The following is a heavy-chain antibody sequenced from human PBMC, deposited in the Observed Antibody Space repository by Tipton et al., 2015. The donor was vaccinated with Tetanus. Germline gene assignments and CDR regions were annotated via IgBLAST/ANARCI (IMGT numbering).Heavy chain of an antibody. Sequence: TLSLTCAVYGGSFSGYYWSWIRQPPGKGLEWIGEINHSGSTNYNPSLKSRVTISVDTSKNQFSLKLSSVTAADTAVYYCARGASEWELLGYFVYWGQGTLVTVSS. J-gene: IGHJ4*02. CDR2: INHSGST. V-gene: IGHV4-34*01. CDR1: GGSFSGYY. CDR3: ARGASEWELLGYFVY. D-gene: IGHD1-26*01.